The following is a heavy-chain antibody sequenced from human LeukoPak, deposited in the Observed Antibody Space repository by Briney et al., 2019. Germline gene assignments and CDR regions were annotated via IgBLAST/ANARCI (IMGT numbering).Heavy chain of an antibody. CDR1: GFTFSSYS. CDR2: IGSRSTYT. V-gene: IGHV3-21*01. Sequence: GGSLRLSCAASGFTFSSYSMNWVRQAPGKGLEWVSSIGSRSTYTYSADSVKGRFTISRDNAKNSLYLQMNSLRAEDTAVYYCARGRFDYWGQGTLVTVSS. J-gene: IGHJ4*02. CDR3: ARGRFDY.